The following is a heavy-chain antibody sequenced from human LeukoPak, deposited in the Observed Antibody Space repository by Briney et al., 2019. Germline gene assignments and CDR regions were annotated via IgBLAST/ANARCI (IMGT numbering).Heavy chain of an antibody. CDR2: ISYDGSNK. Sequence: GGSLRLSCAASGFTFSSYAMHWVRQAPGKGLEWVAVISYDGSNKYYADSVKGRFTISRDNSKNTLYLQMNSLRAEDTAVYYCAALYSGSYYQLDYWGQGTLVTVSS. CDR3: AALYSGSYYQLDY. CDR1: GFTFSSYA. J-gene: IGHJ4*02. V-gene: IGHV3-30*04. D-gene: IGHD1-26*01.